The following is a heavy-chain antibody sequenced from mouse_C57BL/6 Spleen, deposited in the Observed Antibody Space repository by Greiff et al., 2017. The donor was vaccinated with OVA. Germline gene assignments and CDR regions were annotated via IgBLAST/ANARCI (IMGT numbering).Heavy chain of an antibody. CDR2: INPNNGGT. CDR1: GYTFTDYY. J-gene: IGHJ2*01. CDR3: ARGSIYYYGSSSVYYFDY. Sequence: EVQLQQSGPELVKPGASVKISCKASGYTFTDYYMNWVKQSHGKSLEWIGDINPNNGGTSYNQKFKGKATLTVDKSSSTAYMELRSLTSEDSAVYYCARGSIYYYGSSSVYYFDYWGQGTTLTVSS. D-gene: IGHD1-1*01. V-gene: IGHV1-26*01.